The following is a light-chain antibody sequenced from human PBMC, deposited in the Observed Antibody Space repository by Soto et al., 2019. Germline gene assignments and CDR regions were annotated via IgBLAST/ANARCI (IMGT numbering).Light chain of an antibody. J-gene: IGLJ2*01. Sequence: QTVVTQEPSFSVSPGGTVTLTCGLSSGSVSTNYYPSWYQQTPGQAPRTLIYSTNTRSSGVPDRFSGSILGNKAALTITGAQADDESDYYCVLYMGSGIWVFGGGTKVIVL. CDR3: VLYMGSGIWV. CDR1: SGSVSTNYY. CDR2: STN. V-gene: IGLV8-61*01.